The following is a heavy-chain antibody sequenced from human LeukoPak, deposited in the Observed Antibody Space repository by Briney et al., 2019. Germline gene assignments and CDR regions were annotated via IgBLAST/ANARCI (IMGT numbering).Heavy chain of an antibody. CDR3: ARANPADFDL. J-gene: IGHJ2*01. D-gene: IGHD1-14*01. CDR1: GFTFSGFW. Sequence: GGSLRLSCAVSGFTFSGFWMSWSRQAPGKGLEWVASINSDGSEGYYADVVKGRFTISRDNAKNSLYLQINSLRAEDTAVYYCARANPADFDLWGRGTLVTVSS. V-gene: IGHV3-7*03. CDR2: INSDGSEG.